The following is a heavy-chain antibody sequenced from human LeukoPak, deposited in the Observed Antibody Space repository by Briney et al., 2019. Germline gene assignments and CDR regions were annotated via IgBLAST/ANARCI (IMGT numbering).Heavy chain of an antibody. CDR2: ITASGDST. V-gene: IGHV3-23*01. D-gene: IGHD1-1*01. Sequence: GGSLRLSCAASGFTFSAYALSWVRQSPGKALEWVSSITASGDSTFYADSVKGRFAISRDQSKSRLNLQMDSLRDEDTATYYCVRSTINNFDYWGQGTLVTVSS. CDR1: GFTFSAYA. CDR3: VRSTINNFDY. J-gene: IGHJ4*02.